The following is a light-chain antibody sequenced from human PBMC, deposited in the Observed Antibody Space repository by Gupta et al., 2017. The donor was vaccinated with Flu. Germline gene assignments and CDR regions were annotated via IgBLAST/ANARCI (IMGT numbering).Light chain of an antibody. CDR2: DTS. CDR3: LLSYTGARV. Sequence: QAVVTQDPSLTVSPGGTVPLTCGSSTGAVTSGHYPYLFQQKPGQAPRTLISDTSNKYSWTPARFSGSLLGGKAALTLSGAQPEDEADYFCLLSYTGARVFGGGTKLTVL. J-gene: IGLJ2*01. V-gene: IGLV7-46*01. CDR1: TGAVTSGHY.